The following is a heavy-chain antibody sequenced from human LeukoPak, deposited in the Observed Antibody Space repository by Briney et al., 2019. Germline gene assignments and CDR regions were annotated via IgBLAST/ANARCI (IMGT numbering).Heavy chain of an antibody. D-gene: IGHD6-13*01. Sequence: PSGTLSLTCTVSGGSISSSSYYWGWIRQPPGKGLEWIGSIYYSGSTYYNPSLKSRVTISVDTSKNQFSLKLSSVTAADTAVYYCAREAAADHWYFDLWGRGTLVTVSS. CDR1: GGSISSSSYY. J-gene: IGHJ2*01. V-gene: IGHV4-39*07. CDR2: IYYSGST. CDR3: AREAAADHWYFDL.